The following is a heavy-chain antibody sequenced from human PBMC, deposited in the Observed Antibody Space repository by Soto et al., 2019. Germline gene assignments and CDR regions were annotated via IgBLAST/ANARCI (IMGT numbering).Heavy chain of an antibody. CDR3: ASGGIGVH. D-gene: IGHD6-19*01. CDR2: INSDGSST. Sequence: PGGSLRLSCAASGFTFSNNWMHWVRQAPGKGPVWVSRINSDGSSTYYADSVKGRFTISRDNAKNTLYLQMNSLRADDTAVYYCASGGIGVHSGQGALVTVS. CDR1: GFTFSNNW. J-gene: IGHJ4*02. V-gene: IGHV3-74*01.